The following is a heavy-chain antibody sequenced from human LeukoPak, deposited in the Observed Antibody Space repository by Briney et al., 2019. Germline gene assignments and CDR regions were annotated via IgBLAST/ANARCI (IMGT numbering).Heavy chain of an antibody. CDR3: AELGITMIGGV. V-gene: IGHV3-48*03. CDR1: GFTFSSYE. D-gene: IGHD3-10*02. CDR2: ISSSGSTI. Sequence: GGSLRLSCEASGFTFSSYEMNWVRQAPGKGLEWVSYISSSGSTIYYADSVKGRFTISRDNAKDSLYLQMNSLRAEDTAVYYCAELGITMIGGVWGKGTTVTVSS. J-gene: IGHJ6*04.